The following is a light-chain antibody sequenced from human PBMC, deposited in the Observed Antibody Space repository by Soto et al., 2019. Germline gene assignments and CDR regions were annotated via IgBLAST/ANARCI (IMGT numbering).Light chain of an antibody. CDR2: GAS. Sequence: EIVMTQSPATLSVSPGDIATLYFRASQSVSGNLALYQQKPGQAPSLLIYGASSRATGIPDRFSGSGSVTDFTLTISRLEPEDFAVYYCQQYGSSPLWTFGQGTKVDI. V-gene: IGKV3-20*01. CDR3: QQYGSSPLWT. CDR1: QSVSGN. J-gene: IGKJ1*01.